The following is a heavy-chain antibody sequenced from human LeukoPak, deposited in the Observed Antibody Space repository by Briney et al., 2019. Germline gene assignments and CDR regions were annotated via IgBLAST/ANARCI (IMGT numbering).Heavy chain of an antibody. J-gene: IGHJ6*02. CDR2: INWNSDRI. Sequence: GGSLRLSCAASGFTFDDYAMHWVRQAPGKGLEWVSGINWNSDRIGYADSVKGRFTISRDNAKNSLYLQMNSLRAGDTALYYCAKDSSSSPYYGMDVWGQGTTVTVSS. CDR3: AKDSSSSPYYGMDV. CDR1: GFTFDDYA. V-gene: IGHV3-9*01. D-gene: IGHD6-6*01.